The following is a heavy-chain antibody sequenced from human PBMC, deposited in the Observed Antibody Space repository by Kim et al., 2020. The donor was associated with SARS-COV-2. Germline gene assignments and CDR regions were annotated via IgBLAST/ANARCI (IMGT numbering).Heavy chain of an antibody. CDR3: ARTSYGSGSYYKMIGSEFDY. D-gene: IGHD3-10*01. V-gene: IGHV4-39*01. J-gene: IGHJ4*02. Sequence: SETLSLTCTVSGGSISSSSYYWAWIRQPPGKGLEWFGSIYYSGSTYYNPSLKSRVTISVDTSKNQFSLKLSSVTAAGTAVYYCARTSYGSGSYYKMIGSEFDYWGQGTLVTVSS. CDR1: GGSISSSSYY. CDR2: IYYSGST.